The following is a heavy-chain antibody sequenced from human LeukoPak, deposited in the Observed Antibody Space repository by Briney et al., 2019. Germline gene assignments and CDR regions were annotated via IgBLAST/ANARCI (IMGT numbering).Heavy chain of an antibody. J-gene: IGHJ4*02. CDR1: GLTFSSDR. Sequence: PGGSLRLSCAASGLTFSSDRMNWVRQAPGKGLEWVSAISGSGGSTYYADSVKGRFTISRDNSKNTLYLQMNSLRAEDTAVYYCAKRVVRFLEWLAPFDYWGQGTLVTVSS. CDR3: AKRVVRFLEWLAPFDY. CDR2: ISGSGGST. D-gene: IGHD3-3*01. V-gene: IGHV3-23*01.